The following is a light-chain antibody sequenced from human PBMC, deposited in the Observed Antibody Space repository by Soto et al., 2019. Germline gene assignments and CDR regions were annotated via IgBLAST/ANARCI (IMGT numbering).Light chain of an antibody. V-gene: IGLV2-8*01. CDR3: SSYAGSNFF. CDR2: EVS. Sequence: QPVLTQPPSASGSPGQSVTISCTGTSSDVGGYNYVSWYQQHPGKAPKLMIYEVSKRPSGVPDRFSGSKSGNTASLTVSGLQAEDEADYYCSSYAGSNFFFGTGTKVTVL. J-gene: IGLJ1*01. CDR1: SSDVGGYNY.